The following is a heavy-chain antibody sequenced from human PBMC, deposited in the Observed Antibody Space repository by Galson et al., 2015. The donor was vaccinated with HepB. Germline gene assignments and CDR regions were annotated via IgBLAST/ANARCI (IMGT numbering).Heavy chain of an antibody. Sequence: SLRLSCAASGFTFSSYAMHWVRQAPGKGLEWVAVISYDGSNKYYADSVKGRFTISRDNSKNTLYLQTNSLRAEDTAVYYCARYTQGGAFDIWGQGTMVTVSS. J-gene: IGHJ3*02. CDR3: ARYTQGGAFDI. V-gene: IGHV3-30-3*01. D-gene: IGHD3-16*01. CDR1: GFTFSSYA. CDR2: ISYDGSNK.